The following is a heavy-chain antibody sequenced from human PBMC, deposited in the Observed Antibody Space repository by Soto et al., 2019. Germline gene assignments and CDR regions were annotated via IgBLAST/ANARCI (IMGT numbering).Heavy chain of an antibody. D-gene: IGHD3-3*01. CDR3: ARDPPHYDFWSGSDYGMDV. J-gene: IGHJ6*02. Sequence: GGSLRLSCAASGFTFSSYGMHWVRQAPGKGLEWVAVIWYDGSNKYYADSVKGRFTISRDNSKNTLYLQMNSLRAEDTAVYYCARDPPHYDFWSGSDYGMDVWGQGTTVTVS. CDR1: GFTFSSYG. V-gene: IGHV3-33*01. CDR2: IWYDGSNK.